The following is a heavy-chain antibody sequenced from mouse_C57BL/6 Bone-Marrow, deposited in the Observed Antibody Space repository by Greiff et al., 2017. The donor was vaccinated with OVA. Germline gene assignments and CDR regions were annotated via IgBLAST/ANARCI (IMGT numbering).Heavy chain of an antibody. V-gene: IGHV5-6*01. Sequence: EVKLVESGGDLVKPGGSLKLSCAASGFTFSSYGMSWVRQTPDKRLEWVATISSGGSYTYSPDSVKGRFTISRDNAKNTLYLQMSSLKSEDTAMYYCARHAPIRYYGSSLSYWGQGTLVTVSA. CDR2: ISSGGSYT. D-gene: IGHD1-1*01. CDR3: ARHAPIRYYGSSLSY. CDR1: GFTFSSYG. J-gene: IGHJ3*01.